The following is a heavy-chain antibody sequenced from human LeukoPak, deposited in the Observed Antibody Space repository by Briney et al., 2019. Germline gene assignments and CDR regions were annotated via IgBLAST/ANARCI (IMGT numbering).Heavy chain of an antibody. D-gene: IGHD6-6*01. J-gene: IGHJ4*02. V-gene: IGHV3-30*02. CDR2: IRYDGNKE. CDR1: GFRFSTYS. Sequence: GSLRLSCAASGFRFSTYSMHWVRQAPGKGPEWMAFIRYDGNKEDYADSVKGRFTVSKDDSKNTVYLLMSSLRPEDTAVYYCARDVNLKQLADWGQGTLVTVSS. CDR3: ARDVNLKQLAD.